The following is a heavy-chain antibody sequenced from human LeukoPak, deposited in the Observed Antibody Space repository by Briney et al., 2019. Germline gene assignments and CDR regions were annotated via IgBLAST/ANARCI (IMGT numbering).Heavy chain of an antibody. CDR3: ARDSANKSLRYFDWVPGWYFDL. D-gene: IGHD3-9*01. CDR1: GGSISSSSYY. Sequence: SETLSLTCTVSGGSISSSSYYWGWIRQPPGKGLEWIGYIYYSGSTNYNPSLKSRVTISVDTSKNQFSLKLSSVTAADTAVYYCARDSANKSLRYFDWVPGWYFDLWGRGTLVTVSS. CDR2: IYYSGST. J-gene: IGHJ2*01. V-gene: IGHV4-61*01.